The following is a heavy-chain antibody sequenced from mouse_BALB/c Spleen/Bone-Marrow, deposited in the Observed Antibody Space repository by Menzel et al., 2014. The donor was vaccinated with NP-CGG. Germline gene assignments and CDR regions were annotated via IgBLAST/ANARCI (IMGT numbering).Heavy chain of an antibody. CDR3: AGSYYGSTFDH. CDR2: INSYGGST. J-gene: IGHJ2*01. CDR1: GFTFSSYY. D-gene: IGHD1-1*01. V-gene: IGHV5-6-2*01. Sequence: EVQVVESGGGLVKLGGSLKLSCAASGFTFSSYYMSWVRQTPEKRLELVAAINSYGGSTYYPDTVKGRFTISRDNAKNTLHLQMSSLKSEDTALYYCAGSYYGSTFDHWGQGTTLTVSS.